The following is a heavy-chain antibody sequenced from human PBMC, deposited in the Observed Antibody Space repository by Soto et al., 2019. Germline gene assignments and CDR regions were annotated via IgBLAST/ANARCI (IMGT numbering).Heavy chain of an antibody. CDR2: MWYDGTNE. J-gene: IGHJ4*01. Sequence: GGSLRLSCAASGFTFSTYGMHWVRQAPGKGLEWVAVMWYDGTNEKYADSVKGRFTISRDNSKSTLYLQMNSLRAEDTGVYYCARTDCSSSTCPSDLVGATTMDYWGLGTPVTVSS. D-gene: IGHD2-2*01. V-gene: IGHV3-33*01. CDR1: GFTFSTYG. CDR3: ARTDCSSSTCPSDLVGATTMDY.